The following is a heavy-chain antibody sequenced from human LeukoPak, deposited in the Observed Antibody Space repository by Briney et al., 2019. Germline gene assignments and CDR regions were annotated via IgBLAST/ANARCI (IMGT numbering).Heavy chain of an antibody. V-gene: IGHV1-46*01. CDR2: INPSGGST. Sequence: GASVKVSCKASGYTFTSYYMHLVRQAPGQGLEWMGIINPSGGSTSYAQKFQGRVTMTRDTSTSTVYMEPSSLRSEDAAVYYCARDSGAAKGYYYYYMDVWGKGTTVTVSS. CDR3: ARDSGAAKGYYYYYMDV. CDR1: GYTFTSYY. J-gene: IGHJ6*03. D-gene: IGHD3-10*01.